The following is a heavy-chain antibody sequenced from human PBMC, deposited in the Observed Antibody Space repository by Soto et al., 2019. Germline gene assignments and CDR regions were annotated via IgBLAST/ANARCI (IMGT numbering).Heavy chain of an antibody. Sequence: PWGVLRLSCSASWFTFSNFAIHRVRQAPGKGLGGGAVISYDGRNKYYADSVKGRFTISRDNAKNSLYLQMNSLRAEDTAVYYCARDPNIVGATHGGYYYYYGMDVWGQGTTVTVSS. V-gene: IGHV3-30*04. CDR2: ISYDGRNK. CDR3: ARDPNIVGATHGGYYYYYGMDV. D-gene: IGHD1-26*01. J-gene: IGHJ6*02. CDR1: WFTFSNFA.